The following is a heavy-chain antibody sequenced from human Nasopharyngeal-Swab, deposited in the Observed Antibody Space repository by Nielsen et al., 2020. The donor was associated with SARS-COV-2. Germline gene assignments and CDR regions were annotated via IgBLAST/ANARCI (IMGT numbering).Heavy chain of an antibody. CDR2: IGDKDHNYAT. J-gene: IGHJ4*02. CDR1: GFIFNASA. Sequence: GASLKISCAASGFIFNASAIHWVRQASGKGLEWVCRIGDKDHNYATTYGASVQGRFTISRDDSKNTAFLQMDSLKTEDTALYYCTTDFYFDYWGQGTLVTVSS. V-gene: IGHV3-73*01. CDR3: TTDFYFDY.